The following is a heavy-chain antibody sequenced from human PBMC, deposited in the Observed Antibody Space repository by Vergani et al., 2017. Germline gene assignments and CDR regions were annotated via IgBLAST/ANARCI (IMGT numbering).Heavy chain of an antibody. Sequence: EVQLLESGGGLVQPGGSLRLSCAASGFTFSSYAMSWVRQAPGRGLEWVSAISGSGGSTYYADSVKGRFTISRDNSKNTLYLQMNSLRAEDTAVYYCAKNSAVIRYYYGMDVWGQGTTVTVSS. CDR2: ISGSGGST. CDR1: GFTFSSYA. J-gene: IGHJ6*02. V-gene: IGHV3-23*01. D-gene: IGHD4-23*01. CDR3: AKNSAVIRYYYGMDV.